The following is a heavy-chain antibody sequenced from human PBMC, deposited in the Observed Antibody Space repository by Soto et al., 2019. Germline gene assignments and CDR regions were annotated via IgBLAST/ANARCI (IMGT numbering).Heavy chain of an antibody. CDR1: GGTFSSYA. J-gene: IGHJ6*02. CDR2: IIPIFGTA. V-gene: IGHV1-69*13. Sequence: SVKVSCKASGGTFSSYAISWVRQAPGQGLEWMGGIIPIFGTANYAQKFQGRVTITADESTSTAYMELSSLRSEDTAVYYCARALGYDFWSGYPDYYYYGMDVWGQGATVTVSS. D-gene: IGHD3-3*01. CDR3: ARALGYDFWSGYPDYYYYGMDV.